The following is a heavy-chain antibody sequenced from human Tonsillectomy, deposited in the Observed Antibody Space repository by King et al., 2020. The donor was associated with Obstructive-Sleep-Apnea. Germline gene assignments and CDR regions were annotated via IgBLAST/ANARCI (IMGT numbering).Heavy chain of an antibody. CDR1: GYSFTSYW. CDR2: IYPGDSDT. V-gene: IGHV5-51*01. Sequence: AQLVQSGAEVKKPWESLKISCKGSGYSFTSYWIVWVRQMHGKGLEWMVIIYPGDSDTRYIPSCQGQVTISADKSISTAYLQWSSLKASDTAMYYCARGGLYYYDSSGYRWGQGTLVTVSS. CDR3: ARGGLYYYDSSGYR. J-gene: IGHJ4*02. D-gene: IGHD3-22*01.